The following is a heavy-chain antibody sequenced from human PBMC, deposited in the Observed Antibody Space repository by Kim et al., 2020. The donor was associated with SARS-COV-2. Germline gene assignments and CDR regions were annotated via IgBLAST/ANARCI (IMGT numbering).Heavy chain of an antibody. CDR2: FDPEDGET. D-gene: IGHD3-10*01. J-gene: IGHJ4*02. CDR3: ATPGGITMVRGVSWPTFDY. Sequence: ASVKVSCKVSGYTLTELSMHWVRQAPGKGLEWMGGFDPEDGETIYAQKFQGRVTMTEDTSTDTAYMELSSLRSEDTAVYYCATPGGITMVRGVSWPTFDYWGQGTLVTVSS. V-gene: IGHV1-24*01. CDR1: GYTLTELS.